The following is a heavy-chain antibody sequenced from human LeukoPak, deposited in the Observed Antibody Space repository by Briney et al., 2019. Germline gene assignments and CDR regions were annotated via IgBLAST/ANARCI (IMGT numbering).Heavy chain of an antibody. V-gene: IGHV3-21*04. D-gene: IGHD5-24*01. CDR1: GFTFSSYS. Sequence: GGSLRLSCAASGFTFSSYSINWVRQAPGKGLEWVSSISSSSAYIYYADSVQGRFTISRDNSKNTLYLQMHSLRAEDTAVYYCARHSTMASGPFDIWGQGTMVTVSS. J-gene: IGHJ3*02. CDR3: ARHSTMASGPFDI. CDR2: ISSSSAYI.